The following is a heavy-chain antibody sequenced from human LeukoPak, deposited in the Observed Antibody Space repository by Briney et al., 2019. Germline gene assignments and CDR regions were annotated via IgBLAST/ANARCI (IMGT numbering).Heavy chain of an antibody. V-gene: IGHV4-34*01. CDR3: ARGRQYYYGSGRPRAPFDY. CDR2: TNHSGST. CDR1: GGSFSGYY. D-gene: IGHD3-10*01. Sequence: PSETLSLTCAVYGGSFSGYYWSWIRQPPGKGLEWDGETNHSGSTNYNPSLKGRVTISVGTSKNQFSLKLSSVTAADTAVYYCARGRQYYYGSGRPRAPFDYWGQGTLVTVSS. J-gene: IGHJ4*02.